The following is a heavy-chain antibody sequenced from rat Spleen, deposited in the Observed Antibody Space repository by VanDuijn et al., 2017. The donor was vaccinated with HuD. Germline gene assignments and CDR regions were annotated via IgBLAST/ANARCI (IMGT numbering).Heavy chain of an antibody. V-gene: IGHV5-29*01. J-gene: IGHJ4*01. CDR1: GFPFSDYG. CDR2: VSYDGSST. D-gene: IGHD5-1*01. Sequence: EVQLVESDGGLVQPGRSLKLSCAASGFPFSDYGVAWVRQAPTKGLEWVATVSYDGSSTYYRDSVKGRFAISRDNAKTTLYLQMDSLRSEDTASYYCARHPPNWEGGGMDAWGQGASVTVSA. CDR3: ARHPPNWEGGGMDA.